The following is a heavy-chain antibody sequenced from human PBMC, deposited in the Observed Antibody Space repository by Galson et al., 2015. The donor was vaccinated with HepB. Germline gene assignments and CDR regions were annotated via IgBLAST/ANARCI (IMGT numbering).Heavy chain of an antibody. V-gene: IGHV1-46*01. Sequence: SVKVSCKASGYTFTSYYMHWVRQAPGQGLEWMGIINPSGGSTSYAQKFQGRVTMTTDTPTTTAYMELRSLRSDDTAVYYCARLEMKWGSDWYFSPYSDYWGQGTLVTVSS. CDR1: GYTFTSYY. D-gene: IGHD6-19*01. CDR3: ARLEMKWGSDWYFSPYSDY. CDR2: INPSGGST. J-gene: IGHJ4*02.